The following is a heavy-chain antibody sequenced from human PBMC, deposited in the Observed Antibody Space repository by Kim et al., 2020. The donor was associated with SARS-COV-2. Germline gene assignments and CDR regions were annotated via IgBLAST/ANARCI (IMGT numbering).Heavy chain of an antibody. CDR3: AVGLGELSLVDY. D-gene: IGHD3-16*02. Sequence: YYRPSLKSRVTISVDTSKNQFSLELSSVTAADTAVYYCAVGLGELSLVDYWGQGTLVTVSS. V-gene: IGHV4-39*01. J-gene: IGHJ4*02.